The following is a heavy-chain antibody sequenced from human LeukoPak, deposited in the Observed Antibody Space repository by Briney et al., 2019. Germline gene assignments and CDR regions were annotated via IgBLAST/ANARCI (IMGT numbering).Heavy chain of an antibody. CDR1: GFTFSSYE. Sequence: GGSLRLSCAASGFTFSSYEMNWVRQAPGKGLEWVSYINSGGSTLYYADSVKGRFTISRDNAKNSLYLQMNSLRAEDTAVYYCAKLLVGDSSTDVSYWGQGTLVTVSS. CDR3: AKLLVGDSSTDVSY. D-gene: IGHD2-21*02. V-gene: IGHV3-48*03. J-gene: IGHJ4*02. CDR2: INSGGSTL.